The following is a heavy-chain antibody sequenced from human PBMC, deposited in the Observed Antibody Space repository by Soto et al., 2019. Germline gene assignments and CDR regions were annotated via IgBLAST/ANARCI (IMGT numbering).Heavy chain of an antibody. J-gene: IGHJ6*02. D-gene: IGHD3-10*01. Sequence: GESLKISCKGSGYSFTSYWIGWVRQMPGKGLEWMGIIYPGDSDTRYSPSFQGQVTISADKSISTAYLQWSSLKASDTAMYYCATHRYGSGSYYKPYYYGMDAWGQGTTVTVSS. CDR1: GYSFTSYW. CDR2: IYPGDSDT. V-gene: IGHV5-51*01. CDR3: ATHRYGSGSYYKPYYYGMDA.